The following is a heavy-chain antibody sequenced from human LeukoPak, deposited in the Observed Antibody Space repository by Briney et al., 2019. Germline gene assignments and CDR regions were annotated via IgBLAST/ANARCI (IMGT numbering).Heavy chain of an antibody. Sequence: GGSLRLSCAASGFTFSSYWMSWVRQAPGKGLEWVANIKQDGSEKYYVDSVKGRFTISRDNAKNSLYLQMNSLRAEDTAVYCCARDLGLQGSDFDYWGQGTLVTVSS. CDR2: IKQDGSEK. J-gene: IGHJ4*02. D-gene: IGHD4-11*01. V-gene: IGHV3-7*01. CDR3: ARDLGLQGSDFDY. CDR1: GFTFSSYW.